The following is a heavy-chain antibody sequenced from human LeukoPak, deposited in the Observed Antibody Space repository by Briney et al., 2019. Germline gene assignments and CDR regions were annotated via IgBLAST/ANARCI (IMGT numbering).Heavy chain of an antibody. J-gene: IGHJ4*02. CDR3: ARNSHYYDSSGFNY. V-gene: IGHV4-59*12. D-gene: IGHD3-22*01. CDR1: GGSISSFY. Sequence: SETLSLTCTVSGGSISSFYWSWIRQPPGKGLEWIGYIYYSGTTNYNPSLRSRVTISVDTSKNQFSLKLSSVTAADTAVYYCARNSHYYDSSGFNYWGQGSLVTVSS. CDR2: IYYSGTT.